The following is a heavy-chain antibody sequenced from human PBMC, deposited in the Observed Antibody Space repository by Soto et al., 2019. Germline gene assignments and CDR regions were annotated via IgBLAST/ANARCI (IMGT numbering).Heavy chain of an antibody. CDR1: GGSFSGDY. J-gene: IGHJ6*03. D-gene: IGHD3-10*01. V-gene: IGHV4-34*01. Sequence: QVQLQQWGAGLLKPSEILSLTCAVYGGSFSGDYWTWIRQSPGKGLEWIGEINDSGSTNYNTSLKSRVFTSADTSKKQVALKLNSVPAADTAVYYCARGLLVWFGELSRRGDHYSYMDVWGKGTTVTVSS. CDR3: ARGLLVWFGELSRRGDHYSYMDV. CDR2: INDSGST.